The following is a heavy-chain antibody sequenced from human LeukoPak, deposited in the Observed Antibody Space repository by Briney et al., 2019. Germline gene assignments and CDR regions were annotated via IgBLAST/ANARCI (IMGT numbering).Heavy chain of an antibody. V-gene: IGHV3-30-3*01. J-gene: IGHJ4*02. CDR3: AGDLIH. CDR1: GFTFSSYA. Sequence: PGRSLRLSCAASGFTFSSYAMHWVRQAPGKGLEWVAVISYDGSNKYYADSVKGRFTISRDNAKNSLYLQMNSLRAEDTAVYYCAGDLIHWGQGTLVTVSS. CDR2: ISYDGSNK. D-gene: IGHD3-16*01.